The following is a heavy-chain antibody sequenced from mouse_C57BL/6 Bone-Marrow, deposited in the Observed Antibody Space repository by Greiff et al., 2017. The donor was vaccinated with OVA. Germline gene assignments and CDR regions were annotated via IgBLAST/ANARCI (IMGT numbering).Heavy chain of an antibody. Sequence: VKLMESGAELARPGASVKLSCKASGYTFTSYGISWVKQRTGQGLEWIGEIYPRSGNTYYNEKFKGKATLTADKSSSTAYIELRSLTSEDSAVYFCARRAASYGNSAWFAYWGQGTLVTVSA. D-gene: IGHD2-1*01. CDR3: ARRAASYGNSAWFAY. CDR1: GYTFTSYG. CDR2: IYPRSGNT. V-gene: IGHV1-81*01. J-gene: IGHJ3*01.